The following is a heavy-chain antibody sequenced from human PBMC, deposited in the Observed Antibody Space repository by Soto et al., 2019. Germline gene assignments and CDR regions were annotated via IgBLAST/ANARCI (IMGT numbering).Heavy chain of an antibody. CDR3: ARDNRSGYYFDY. D-gene: IGHD3-22*01. V-gene: IGHV4-30-2*01. CDR2: IYQSGTT. CDR1: GGSISSGGYS. J-gene: IGHJ4*02. Sequence: PSETLSLTCAVSGGSISSGGYSWSWIRQPPGKGLEWIGNIYQSGTTDYNPSLKSRVTISVDRSKNQFSLKLSSVTAADTAVYYCARDNRSGYYFDYWGQGTLVTVSS.